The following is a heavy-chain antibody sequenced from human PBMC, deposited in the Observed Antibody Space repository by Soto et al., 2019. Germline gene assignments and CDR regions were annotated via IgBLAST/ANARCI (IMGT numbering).Heavy chain of an antibody. Sequence: GGSLRLSCAGSGFTFSNYGLHWVRQAPGKGLNWVSFISFDGSHKYYAESVKGRFTISRDNSNNMLYLQMDSLTTEDTVVYYCAKDGAPRYCSRSSCHPAGAYWGQGTLVTVSS. J-gene: IGHJ4*02. CDR1: GFTFSNYG. CDR2: ISFDGSHK. CDR3: AKDGAPRYCSRSSCHPAGAY. V-gene: IGHV3-30*18. D-gene: IGHD2-15*01.